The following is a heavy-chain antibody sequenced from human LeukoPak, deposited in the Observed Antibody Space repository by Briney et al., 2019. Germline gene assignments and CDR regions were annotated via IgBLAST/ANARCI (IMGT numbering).Heavy chain of an antibody. CDR3: AKGSYYYDSADYFDY. D-gene: IGHD3-22*01. V-gene: IGHV3-23*01. J-gene: IGHJ4*02. Sequence: PGGSLRLSCAASTFTFSTYGMHWVRQAPGKGLEWVSTLSGSGGNTYYADSVKGRVTISRDNSKNTLYLQMNSLRAEDTAVYHCAKGSYYYDSADYFDYWGQGTLVTVSS. CDR2: LSGSGGNT. CDR1: TFTFSTYG.